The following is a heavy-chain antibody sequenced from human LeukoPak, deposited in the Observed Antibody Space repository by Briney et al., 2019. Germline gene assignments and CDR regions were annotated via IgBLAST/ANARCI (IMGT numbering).Heavy chain of an antibody. D-gene: IGHD6-13*01. J-gene: IGHJ3*02. CDR3: ARDLAAAGIDAFDI. CDR2: IYYSGST. CDR1: GGSISSGDYY. Sequence: PSETLSLTCTVSGGSISSGDYYWSWIRQPPGKGLEWIGYIYYSGSTYYNPSPKSRVTISVDTSKNQFSLKLSSVTAADTAVYYCARDLAAAGIDAFDIWGQGTMVTVSS. V-gene: IGHV4-30-4*01.